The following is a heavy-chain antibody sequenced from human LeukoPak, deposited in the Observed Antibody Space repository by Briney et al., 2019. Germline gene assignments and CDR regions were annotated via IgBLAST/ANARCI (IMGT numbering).Heavy chain of an antibody. V-gene: IGHV4-59*01. J-gene: IGHJ4*02. Sequence: SETLSLTCTVSGGSISSYYWSWIRQPPGKGLEWIGYIYYTGSTNYNPSLKSRVTISVDTSKNQFSLKLSSVTAADTAVYYCASEPNYGSGSYYRRFDYWGQGTLVTVSS. CDR3: ASEPNYGSGSYYRRFDY. D-gene: IGHD3-10*01. CDR2: IYYTGST. CDR1: GGSISSYY.